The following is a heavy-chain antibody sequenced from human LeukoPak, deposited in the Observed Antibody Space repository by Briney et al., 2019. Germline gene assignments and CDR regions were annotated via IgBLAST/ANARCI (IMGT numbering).Heavy chain of an antibody. V-gene: IGHV4-59*01. J-gene: IGHJ4*02. D-gene: IGHD6-19*01. CDR2: IYYSGST. CDR3: ARDQGDSSGWYQSFDY. Sequence: PSETLSLTCTVSGGSISSYYWSWIRQPPGKGLEWIGYIYYSGSTNYKPSLKSRVTISVDTSKNQFSLKLSSVTAADTAVYYCARDQGDSSGWYQSFDYWGQGTLVTVSS. CDR1: GGSISSYY.